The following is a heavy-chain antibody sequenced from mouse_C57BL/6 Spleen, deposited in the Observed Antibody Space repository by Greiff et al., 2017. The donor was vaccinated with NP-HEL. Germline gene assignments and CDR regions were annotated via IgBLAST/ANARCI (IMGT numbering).Heavy chain of an antibody. CDR2: IDPETGST. CDR3: TRTSTTLNYFDY. D-gene: IGHD5-5*01. J-gene: IGHJ2*01. Sequence: QVQLKESGAELVRPGASVTLSCKASGYTFTDYEMHWVKQTPVHGLEWIGAIDPETGSTAYNQKFKGKAILTADKSSSTAYMELRSLTSEDSAVYYCTRTSTTLNYFDYWGQGTTLTVSS. CDR1: GYTFTDYE. V-gene: IGHV1-15*01.